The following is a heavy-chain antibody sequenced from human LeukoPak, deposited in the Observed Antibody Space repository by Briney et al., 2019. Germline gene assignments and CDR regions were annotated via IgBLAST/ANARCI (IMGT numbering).Heavy chain of an antibody. D-gene: IGHD5-24*01. CDR3: ARRGKWLQPPDY. V-gene: IGHV4-59*08. CDR1: GGSISSYY. CDR2: IYYSGST. Sequence: PSETLSLTCTVSGGSISSYYWSWIRQPPGKGLEWIGYIYYSGSTNYNPSLKSRVTISVDTSKNQFSLKLSSVTAADTAVYYCARRGKWLQPPDYWGQGTLVTVSS. J-gene: IGHJ4*02.